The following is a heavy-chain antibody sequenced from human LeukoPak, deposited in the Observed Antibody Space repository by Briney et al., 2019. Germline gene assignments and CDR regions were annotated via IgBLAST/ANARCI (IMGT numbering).Heavy chain of an antibody. Sequence: GGSLRLSCAASGFTFDDYGMSWVRQAPGKGLEWVSGINWNGGSTGYADSVKGRFTISRDNSKNTLYLQMNSLRAEDTAVYYCARAALQYSSGWLGYWGQGTLVTVSS. J-gene: IGHJ4*02. D-gene: IGHD6-19*01. CDR3: ARAALQYSSGWLGY. CDR2: INWNGGST. CDR1: GFTFDDYG. V-gene: IGHV3-20*04.